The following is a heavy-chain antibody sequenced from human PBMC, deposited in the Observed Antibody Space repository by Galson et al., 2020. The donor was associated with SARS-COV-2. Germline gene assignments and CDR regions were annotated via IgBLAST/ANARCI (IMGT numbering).Heavy chain of an antibody. CDR2: IYPDDSYT. V-gene: IGHV5-51*01. D-gene: IGHD6-19*01. CDR1: GYSFTNYW. CDR3: ARHGASSGWYEGIDY. J-gene: IGHJ4*02. Sequence: GESLKISCRTSGYSFTNYWIGWVRQVPGKGLEWMGIIYPDDSYTMYSPSFQGQVTISADKSISTAFLQWSSLKASDTAIYYCARHGASSGWYEGIDYWGQGTLVTVSS.